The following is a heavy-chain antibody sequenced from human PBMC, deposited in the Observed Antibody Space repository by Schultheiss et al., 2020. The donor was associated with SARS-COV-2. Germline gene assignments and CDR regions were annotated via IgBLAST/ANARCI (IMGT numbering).Heavy chain of an antibody. Sequence: SETLSLTCAVHGGSLSGYYWSWIRQPPGKRLEWIGDINHRGSTNYNPSLKSRVTISIDTSKNQFSLKLGSVTAADTAVYFCARATRVESLFSVRGGSFDFWGRGALVTVSS. CDR1: GGSLSGYY. CDR3: ARATRVESLFSVRGGSFDF. J-gene: IGHJ4*02. D-gene: IGHD5-24*01. CDR2: INHRGST. V-gene: IGHV4-34*01.